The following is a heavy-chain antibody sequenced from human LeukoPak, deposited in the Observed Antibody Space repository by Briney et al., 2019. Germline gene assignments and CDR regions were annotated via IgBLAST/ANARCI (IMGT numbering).Heavy chain of an antibody. CDR2: IYYSGST. J-gene: IGHJ4*02. Sequence: SETLSLTCTVSGGSISSGGYYWSWIRQPPGKGLEWIGYIYYSGSTYCNPSLKSRVTISVDTSKNQFSLKLSSVTAADTAVYYCARGRLRFPFDYWGQGTLVTVSS. V-gene: IGHV4-30-4*08. D-gene: IGHD4-17*01. CDR1: GGSISSGGYY. CDR3: ARGRLRFPFDY.